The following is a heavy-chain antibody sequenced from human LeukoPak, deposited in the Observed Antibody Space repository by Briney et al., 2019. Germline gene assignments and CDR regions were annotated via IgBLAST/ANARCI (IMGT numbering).Heavy chain of an antibody. CDR2: INSDGSST. V-gene: IGHV3-74*01. J-gene: IGHJ4*02. CDR3: AKRDYCGGDCYLPY. D-gene: IGHD2-21*01. CDR1: GFTFSSYW. Sequence: PGGSLRLSCAASGFTFSSYWMHWVRQAPGKGLVWVSRINSDGSSTSYADSVKGRFTISRDNSKNTLYLQMNSLRAEDTAVYYCAKRDYCGGDCYLPYWGQGTLVTVSS.